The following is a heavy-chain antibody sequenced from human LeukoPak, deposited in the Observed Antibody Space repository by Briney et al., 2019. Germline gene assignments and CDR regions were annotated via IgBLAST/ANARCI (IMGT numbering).Heavy chain of an antibody. V-gene: IGHV3-74*01. D-gene: IGHD1-14*01. Sequence: GVSLRLSCAASGFTFSSYWTHWVRQVPGKGLVWVARINPGGSSITYADSVKGRFTISRDNAKNTLYLQMDSLRAEDTGVYYCARSNQADDYWGQGTLVTVSS. CDR2: INPGGSSI. CDR3: ARSNQADDY. CDR1: GFTFSSYW. J-gene: IGHJ4*02.